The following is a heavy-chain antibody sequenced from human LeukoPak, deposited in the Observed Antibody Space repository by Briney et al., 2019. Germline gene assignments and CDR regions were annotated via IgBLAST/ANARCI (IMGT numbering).Heavy chain of an antibody. Sequence: GGSLRLPCTASGFTFSHHWMTWVRQAPEKGLEWVANIKEDGSEKDYVDSVKGRFTISRDNGKNSLYLQMNSLRGEDTAVYYCARLNWNYADYWGQGTLVTVSS. CDR2: IKEDGSEK. CDR3: ARLNWNYADY. J-gene: IGHJ4*02. CDR1: GFTFSHHW. D-gene: IGHD3-3*01. V-gene: IGHV3-7*01.